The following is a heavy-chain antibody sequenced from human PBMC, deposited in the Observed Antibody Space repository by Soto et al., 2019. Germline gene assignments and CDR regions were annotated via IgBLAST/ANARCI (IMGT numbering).Heavy chain of an antibody. J-gene: IGHJ6*02. Sequence: QVQLVESGGGVVQPGRSLRLSCAASGFTFSSYGMHWVRQAPGKGLEWVAVISYDGSNTYYADSVKGRFTISRDTSKNTMYLQMISLRAEDTSVYYRAKYDHYDYYGMDVWGQGTTVTVSS. CDR3: AKYDHYDYYGMDV. D-gene: IGHD3-3*01. V-gene: IGHV3-30*18. CDR2: ISYDGSNT. CDR1: GFTFSSYG.